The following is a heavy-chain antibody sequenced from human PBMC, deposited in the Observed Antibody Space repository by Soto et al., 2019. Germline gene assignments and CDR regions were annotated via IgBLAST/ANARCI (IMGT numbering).Heavy chain of an antibody. Sequence: VESVTISCKVSGYSFTSYGIVWVLQMPGKGLEWMGIIYPGDSDTRYSPSFQGQVTISADKSISTAYLQWSSLKASDTAMYYCARMSTSYYYGMDVWGQGTTVTVSS. CDR1: GYSFTSYG. J-gene: IGHJ6*01. D-gene: IGHD3-16*01. V-gene: IGHV5-51*01. CDR2: IYPGDSDT. CDR3: ARMSTSYYYGMDV.